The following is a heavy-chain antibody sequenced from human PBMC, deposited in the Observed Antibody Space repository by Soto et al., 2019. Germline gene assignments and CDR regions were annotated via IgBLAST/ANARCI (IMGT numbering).Heavy chain of an antibody. CDR1: GFTFSSYG. D-gene: IGHD6-25*01. Sequence: QVQLVESGGGVVQPGRSLRLSCAASGFTFSSYGMHWVRQAPGKGLEWVAVISYDGSNKYYADSVKGRFTISRDNSKNTLYLQMNSLRAEDTAVYYCAKDRRPNYYDGIDVWGQGTTVTVSS. CDR3: AKDRRPNYYDGIDV. V-gene: IGHV3-30*18. CDR2: ISYDGSNK. J-gene: IGHJ6*02.